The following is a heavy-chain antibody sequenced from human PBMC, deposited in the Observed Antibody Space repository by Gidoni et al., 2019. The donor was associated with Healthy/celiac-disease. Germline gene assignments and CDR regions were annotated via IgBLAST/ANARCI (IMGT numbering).Heavy chain of an antibody. CDR1: CGSISSYY. D-gene: IGHD6-13*01. J-gene: IGHJ5*02. Sequence: QVQLQESGPGLVKPSETLSLTCTVPCGSISSYYWSWIRQPPGKGLEWIGYIYYSGSTNYNPSLKSRVTISVDTSKNQFSLKLSSVTAADTAVYYCARVDTRWAAGFDPWGQGTLVTVSS. V-gene: IGHV4-59*01. CDR2: IYYSGST. CDR3: ARVDTRWAAGFDP.